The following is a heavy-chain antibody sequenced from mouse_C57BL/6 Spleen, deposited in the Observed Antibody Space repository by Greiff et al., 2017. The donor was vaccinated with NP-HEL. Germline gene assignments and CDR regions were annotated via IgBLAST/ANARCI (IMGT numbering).Heavy chain of an antibody. Sequence: QVQLQQSGAELVMPGASVKLSCKASGYTFTSYWMHWVKQRPGQGLEWIGEIDPSDSYTNYNQKFKGKSTLTVDKSSSTAYMQLSSLTSEDSAVYYCARGGTGRELFDYWGQGTTLTVSS. D-gene: IGHD4-1*01. J-gene: IGHJ2*01. CDR2: IDPSDSYT. CDR3: ARGGTGRELFDY. CDR1: GYTFTSYW. V-gene: IGHV1-69*01.